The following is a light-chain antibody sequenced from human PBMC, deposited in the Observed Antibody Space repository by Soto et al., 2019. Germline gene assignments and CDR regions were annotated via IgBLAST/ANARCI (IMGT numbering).Light chain of an antibody. CDR1: SSNIGAGYD. V-gene: IGLV1-40*01. Sequence: QSVLTQPPSVSGAPGQRLTISCPGSSSNIGAGYDVHWYQQLPGTAPKLLIYGTSNRPSGVPDRFSGSKSATSASLAITGLQVEDEADYYCQSYDSGLSGSVFGGGTKVTVL. J-gene: IGLJ3*02. CDR3: QSYDSGLSGSV. CDR2: GTS.